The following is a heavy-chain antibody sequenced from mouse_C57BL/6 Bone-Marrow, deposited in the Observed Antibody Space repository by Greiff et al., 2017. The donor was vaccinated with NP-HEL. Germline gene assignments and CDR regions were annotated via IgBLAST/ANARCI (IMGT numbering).Heavy chain of an antibody. J-gene: IGHJ1*03. D-gene: IGHD2-5*01. CDR3: ARAYYSNYPGYWYFDV. CDR1: GYTFTNYW. V-gene: IGHV1-63*01. CDR2: IYPGGGYT. Sequence: QVHVKQSGAELVRPGTSVKMSCKASGYTFTNYWIGWAKQRPGHGLEWIGDIYPGGGYTNYNEKFKGKATLTADKSSSTAYMQFSSLTSEDSAIYYYARAYYSNYPGYWYFDVWGTGTTVTVSS.